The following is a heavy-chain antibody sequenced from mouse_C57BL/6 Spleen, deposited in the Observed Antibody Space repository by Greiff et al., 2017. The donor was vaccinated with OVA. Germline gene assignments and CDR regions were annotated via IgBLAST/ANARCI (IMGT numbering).Heavy chain of an antibody. J-gene: IGHJ2*01. CDR1: GYTFTEYT. CDR3: ARHAPSYGSSQYYFDY. Sequence: VQLQQSGAELVKPGASVKLSCKASGYTFTEYTIHWVKQRSGQGLEWIGWFYPGSGSIKYNEKFKDKATLTADKSSSTVYMELSRLTSEDSSVYICARHAPSYGSSQYYFDYWGQGTTLTVSS. V-gene: IGHV1-62-2*01. D-gene: IGHD1-1*01. CDR2: FYPGSGSI.